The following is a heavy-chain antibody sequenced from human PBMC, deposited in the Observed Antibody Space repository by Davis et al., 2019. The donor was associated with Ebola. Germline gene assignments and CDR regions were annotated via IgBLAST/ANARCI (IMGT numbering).Heavy chain of an antibody. Sequence: AASVKVSCKASGGTFSSYGISWVRQAPGQGLEWMGWISAYNGNTNYAQKFQGRVTITADKSTSTAYMELSSLRSEDTAVYYCARGTYYYDSSGYYWEYYYGMDVWGQGTTVTVSS. CDR3: ARGTYYYDSSGYYWEYYYGMDV. D-gene: IGHD3-22*01. CDR2: ISAYNGNT. V-gene: IGHV1-18*01. J-gene: IGHJ6*02. CDR1: GGTFSSYG.